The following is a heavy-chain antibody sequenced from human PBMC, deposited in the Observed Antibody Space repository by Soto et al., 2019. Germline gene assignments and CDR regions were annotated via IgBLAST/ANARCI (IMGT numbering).Heavy chain of an antibody. CDR3: ARDRRTFYGSGSCDY. CDR2: IWYDGSNK. V-gene: IGHV3-33*01. CDR1: GFTFSSYG. D-gene: IGHD3-10*01. J-gene: IGHJ4*02. Sequence: QVQLVESGGGVVQPGRSLRLSCAASGFTFSSYGMHWVHQAPGKGLEWVAVIWYDGSNKYYADSVKGRFTISRDNSKNPLYLQMNSLRAEDTAVYYCARDRRTFYGSGSCDYWGQGTLVTVSS.